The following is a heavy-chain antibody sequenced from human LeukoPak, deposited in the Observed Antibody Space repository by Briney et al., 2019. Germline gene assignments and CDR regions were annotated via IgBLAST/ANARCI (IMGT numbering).Heavy chain of an antibody. CDR1: GGSFSGYY. V-gene: IGHV4-34*01. J-gene: IGHJ4*02. Sequence: SETLSLTCAAYGGSFSGYYWSWIRQPPGKGLEWIGEINHSGSTNYNPSLKSRVTISVDTSKNQFSLKLSSVTAADTAVYYCARGRGGYSYGQVDYWGQGTLVTVSS. CDR2: INHSGST. CDR3: ARGRGGYSYGQVDY. D-gene: IGHD5-18*01.